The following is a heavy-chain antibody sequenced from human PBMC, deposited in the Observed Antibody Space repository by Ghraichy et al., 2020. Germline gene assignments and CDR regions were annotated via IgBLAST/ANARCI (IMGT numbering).Heavy chain of an antibody. V-gene: IGHV3-23*01. Sequence: GGSLRLSCAASGFTFSSYAMSWVRQAPGKGLEWVSAISGSGGSTYYADSVKGRFTISRDNSKNTLYLQMNSLRAEDTAVYYCAKDLLASPRGPLDYWGQGTLVTVSS. CDR3: AKDLLASPRGPLDY. CDR2: ISGSGGST. CDR1: GFTFSSYA. D-gene: IGHD3-10*01. J-gene: IGHJ4*02.